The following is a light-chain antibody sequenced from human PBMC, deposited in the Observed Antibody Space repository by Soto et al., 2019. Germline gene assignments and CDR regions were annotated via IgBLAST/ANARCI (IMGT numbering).Light chain of an antibody. J-gene: IGKJ1*01. CDR3: QQYNLFSGT. CDR2: EAS. CDR1: QTVYDW. V-gene: IGKV1-5*03. Sequence: DIKMTRYPSTLSASVGDSVAITCRASQTVYDWLAWYQVKSGQAPRLLVYEASTLESGVPPRFSARVSGTEFTLTISSLQPEDSATYYCQQYNLFSGTFGQGTKVDI.